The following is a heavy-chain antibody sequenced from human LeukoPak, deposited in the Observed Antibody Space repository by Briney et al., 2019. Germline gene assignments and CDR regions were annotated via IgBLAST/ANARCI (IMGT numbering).Heavy chain of an antibody. CDR3: ARGPTYYYDSSGYYYEGDY. CDR2: ISYDGSNK. J-gene: IGHJ4*02. V-gene: IGHV3-30*12. D-gene: IGHD3-22*01. Sequence: GGSLRLSCAASGFTFSSYGMHWVRQAPGKGLEWVAVISYDGSNKYYADSVKGRFTISRDNSKNTLYLQMNSLRAEDTAVYYCARGPTYYYDSSGYYYEGDYWGQGTLVTVSS. CDR1: GFTFSSYG.